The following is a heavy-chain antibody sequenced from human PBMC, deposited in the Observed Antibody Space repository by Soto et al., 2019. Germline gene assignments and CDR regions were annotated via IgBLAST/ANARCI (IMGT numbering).Heavy chain of an antibody. J-gene: IGHJ4*01. CDR2: ISSSSSYI. V-gene: IGHV3-21*01. Sequence: EVQLVESGGGLVKPGGSLRLSCAASGFTFSSYSMNWVRQAPGKGLEWVSSISSSSSYIYYTDSVKGRFTISRDNAKNSMYLQMNSLRAEDTAVYYWARDSGLGADDYDSSGGVDYSGHGTLVTVST. CDR3: ARDSGLGADDYDSSGGVDY. CDR1: GFTFSSYS. D-gene: IGHD3-22*01.